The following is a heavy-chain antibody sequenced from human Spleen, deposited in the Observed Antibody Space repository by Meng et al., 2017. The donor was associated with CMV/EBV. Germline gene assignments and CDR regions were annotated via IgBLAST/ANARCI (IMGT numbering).Heavy chain of an antibody. CDR3: ARDNGGGIDY. J-gene: IGHJ4*02. CDR2: INHSGST. Sequence: QVQLQPWGAGPLKPSEXLSLTCAVYGGSFSGYYWSWIRQPPGKGLEWIGEINHSGSTNYNPSLKSRVTISVDTSKNQFSLKLSSVTAADTAVYYCARDNGGGIDYWGQGTLVTVSS. V-gene: IGHV4-34*01. D-gene: IGHD1-1*01. CDR1: GGSFSGYY.